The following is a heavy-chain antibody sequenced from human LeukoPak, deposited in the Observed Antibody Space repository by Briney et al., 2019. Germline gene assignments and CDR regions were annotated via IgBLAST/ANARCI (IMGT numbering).Heavy chain of an antibody. CDR3: AKRVTMVRGVIITNDY. D-gene: IGHD3-10*01. J-gene: IGHJ4*02. CDR2: ISGSGGST. CDR1: GFTFSSYA. Sequence: GGSLRLSCAASGFTFSSYAMSWVRQAPGKGLEWVSAISGSGGSTYYADSVKGRFTISRDNSKNTLYLQMNSLRAEDTAVYYCAKRVTMVRGVIITNDYWGQGTLVTVSS. V-gene: IGHV3-23*01.